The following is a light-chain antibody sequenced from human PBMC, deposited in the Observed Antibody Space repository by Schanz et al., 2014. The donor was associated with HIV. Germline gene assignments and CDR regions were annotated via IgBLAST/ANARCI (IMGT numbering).Light chain of an antibody. Sequence: QSALTQPPSASGSPGQSVTISCTGTSSDVGGYNYVSWYQQHPGKAPKLMIYDVSDRPSGVPDRFSGSKSGTSASLAITGLQADDEADYYCQSFDRLMRGLVFGGGTKVTVL. V-gene: IGLV2-8*01. CDR1: SSDVGGYNY. CDR3: QSFDRLMRGLV. J-gene: IGLJ2*01. CDR2: DVS.